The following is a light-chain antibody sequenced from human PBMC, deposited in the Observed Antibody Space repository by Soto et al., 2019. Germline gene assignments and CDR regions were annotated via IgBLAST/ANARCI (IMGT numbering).Light chain of an antibody. J-gene: IGKJ2*01. CDR1: QNILYSPNNKNY. CDR3: LQYYNSYT. CDR2: WAS. Sequence: DIVMTQSPDSLAVSLGESATINCKSSQNILYSPNNKNYLAWYQQKPGPPPKLLIYWASTRQPGVPDRFSGSGFGTDFTLTISSMQAEDVAVYYCLQYYNSYTFGQGAKLEIK. V-gene: IGKV4-1*01.